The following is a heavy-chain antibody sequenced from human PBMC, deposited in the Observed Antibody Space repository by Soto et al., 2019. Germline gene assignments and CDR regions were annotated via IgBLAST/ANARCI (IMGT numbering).Heavy chain of an antibody. J-gene: IGHJ5*02. CDR2: ISWNSGSI. D-gene: IGHD1-26*01. V-gene: IGHV3-9*01. CDR3: AKDTGGWELGNWFDP. CDR1: GFTFDDYA. Sequence: EVQLVESGGGLVQPGRSLRLSCAASGFTFDDYAMHWVRQAPGKGLEWVSGISWNSGSIGYADSVKGRFTISRDNAKNSLYLQMNSLRAEDTALYYCAKDTGGWELGNWFDPWGQGTLVTVSS.